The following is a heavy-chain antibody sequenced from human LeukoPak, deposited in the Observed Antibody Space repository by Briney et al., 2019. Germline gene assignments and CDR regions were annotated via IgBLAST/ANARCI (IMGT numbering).Heavy chain of an antibody. D-gene: IGHD6-13*01. CDR2: ISGSGGTT. CDR1: GFTFGSYA. V-gene: IGHV3-23*01. CDR3: AKVRQQLRWYFDL. Sequence: GGSLRLSCAASGFTFGSYAMSWVRQAPGKGLEWVSAISGSGGTTFYADSVKGRFTISRDNSKNTLYLQMNSLRADDTAVYYCAKVRQQLRWYFDLWGRGTLVTVSS. J-gene: IGHJ2*01.